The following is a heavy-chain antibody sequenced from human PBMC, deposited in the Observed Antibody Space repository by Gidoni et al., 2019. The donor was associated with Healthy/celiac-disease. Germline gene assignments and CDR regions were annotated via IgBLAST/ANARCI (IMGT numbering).Heavy chain of an antibody. D-gene: IGHD6-13*01. V-gene: IGHV3-30-3*01. J-gene: IGHJ4*02. CDR3: ARASSSWGYFDY. CDR2: ISYDGSNK. CDR1: GFTFSSYA. Sequence: QVQLVESGGGVVQPGRSLRLSCAASGFTFSSYAMHWVRQAPGKGLEWVVVISYDGSNKYYADSVKGRFTISRDNSKNTLYLQMNSLRAEDTAVYYCARASSSWGYFDYWGQGTLVTVSS.